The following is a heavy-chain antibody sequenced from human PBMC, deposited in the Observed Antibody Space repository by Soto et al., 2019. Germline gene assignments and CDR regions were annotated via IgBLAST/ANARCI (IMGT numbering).Heavy chain of an antibody. D-gene: IGHD3-16*02. CDR2: ISHSGRA. CDR1: GASSSTDYYS. V-gene: IGHV4-39*07. CDR3: ARGRSFRLVGVPLDS. J-gene: IGHJ4*02. Sequence: SETLSLTCRVSGASSSTDYYSWGWIRQPPGKGLEWIGLISHSGRAISHPSFASRATISLDTTNNAFSLTLKSVTAADTAVYYCARGRSFRLVGVPLDSWGQGTLVTVSS.